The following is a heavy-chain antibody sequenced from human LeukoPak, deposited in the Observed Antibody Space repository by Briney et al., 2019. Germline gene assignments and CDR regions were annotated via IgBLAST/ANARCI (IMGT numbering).Heavy chain of an antibody. J-gene: IGHJ4*02. D-gene: IGHD1-26*01. CDR2: IRSKANSYAT. CDR3: TRRVGATDY. CDR1: GFAFSGYA. Sequence: PWGTLRLSCEASGFAFSGYAMHWARQAAGKGLKWVGRIRSKANSYATAHAASVKGRFTISRDDSKNTAYLQMNSLKTEDTGVYYCTRRVGATDYWGQGTLVSVSS. V-gene: IGHV3-73*01.